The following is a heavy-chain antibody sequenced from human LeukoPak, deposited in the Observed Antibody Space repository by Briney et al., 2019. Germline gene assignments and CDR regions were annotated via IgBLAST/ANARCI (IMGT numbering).Heavy chain of an antibody. CDR3: ARDKQVGATLLDC. CDR2: INQDGSEK. CDR1: GFTFSTYW. J-gene: IGHJ4*02. Sequence: GGSLRLSCAASGFTFSTYWMSWVRQAPGTGLELVATINQDGSEKYYVDSVKGRFTISRDNAKHSLYLQIDSLRAEDTAMFYCARDKQVGATLLDCWGQGTLVTVSS. V-gene: IGHV3-7*01. D-gene: IGHD1-26*01.